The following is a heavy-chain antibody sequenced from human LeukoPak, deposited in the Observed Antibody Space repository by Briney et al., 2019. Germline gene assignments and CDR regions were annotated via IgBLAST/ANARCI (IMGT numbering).Heavy chain of an antibody. CDR1: GASFNSGTYY. D-gene: IGHD3-22*01. CDR3: ARDHYYDSSGYYRPFDI. V-gene: IGHV4-61*01. CDR2: IYYSGST. J-gene: IGHJ3*02. Sequence: SETLSLTCTVSGASFNSGTYYWGWIRQPPGKGLEWIGTIYYSGSTNYNPSLKSRVTISVDTSKNQFSLKLSSVTAADTAVYYCARDHYYDSSGYYRPFDIWGQGTMVTVSS.